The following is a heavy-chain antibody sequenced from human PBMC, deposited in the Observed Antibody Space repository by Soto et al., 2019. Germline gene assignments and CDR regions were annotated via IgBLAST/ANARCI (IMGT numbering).Heavy chain of an antibody. CDR3: ARENWKLYYYDSSGYYPGDI. J-gene: IGHJ3*02. Sequence: ASVKVSCKASGGTFSSYAISWVRQAPGQGLEWMGGIIPIFGTANYAQKFQGRVTITADESTSTAYMELSSLRSEDTAVYYCARENWKLYYYDSSGYYPGDIWGQGTMVTVSS. CDR1: GGTFSSYA. D-gene: IGHD3-22*01. V-gene: IGHV1-69*13. CDR2: IIPIFGTA.